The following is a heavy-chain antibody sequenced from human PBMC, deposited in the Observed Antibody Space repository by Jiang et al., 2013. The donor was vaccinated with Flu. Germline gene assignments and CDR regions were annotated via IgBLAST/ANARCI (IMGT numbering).Heavy chain of an antibody. CDR2: VNAGGGT. J-gene: IGHJ4*02. V-gene: IGHV4-34*01. CDR3: ARKAGPSLDY. Sequence: VLLKPSETLSLTCTVYGESFDYYWSWIRQPPGKGLEWIGEVNAGGGTNYKPSLKSRVTISVDTSKKQFSLKLTSVTAADTAIYYCARKAGPSLDYWGQGKLVTVSS. CDR1: GESFDYY.